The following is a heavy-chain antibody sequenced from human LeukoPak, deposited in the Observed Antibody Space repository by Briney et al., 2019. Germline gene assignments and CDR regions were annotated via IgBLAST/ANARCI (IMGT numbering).Heavy chain of an antibody. J-gene: IGHJ4*02. V-gene: IGHV3-21*01. D-gene: IGHD2-21*01. CDR1: GFLFSDFIDHT. Sequence: GGSLRLSCADSGFLFSDFIDHTMVWVRQAPGKGLEWVSYISSSSTSISYADSVRGRFSISRDNAQRSLYLHMNSLRDEDTAVYYSAREFSVVGNFDYWGQGTLVIVSS. CDR2: ISSSSTSI. CDR3: AREFSVVGNFDY.